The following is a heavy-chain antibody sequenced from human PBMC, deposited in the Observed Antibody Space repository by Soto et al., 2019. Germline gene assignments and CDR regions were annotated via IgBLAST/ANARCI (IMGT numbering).Heavy chain of an antibody. CDR2: ITPMFGTP. Sequence: QVQVVQSGAEVKKPGSSVKVSCKASGGTFSRYTITWVRQAPGQGLEWMGGITPMFGTPNYAQKFQGRVTITADESTSTAYMELSSLRSEDTAMYYCARDGTLYDSSAYYYLYWGQGTLVTVSS. CDR3: ARDGTLYDSSAYYYLY. V-gene: IGHV1-69*01. CDR1: GGTFSRYT. J-gene: IGHJ4*02. D-gene: IGHD3-22*01.